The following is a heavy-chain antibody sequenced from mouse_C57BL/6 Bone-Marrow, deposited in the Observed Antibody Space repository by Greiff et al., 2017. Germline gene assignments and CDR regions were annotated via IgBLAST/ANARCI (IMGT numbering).Heavy chain of an antibody. CDR2: IDPENGDT. Sequence: EVQLKESGAELVRPGASVKLSCTASGFNIKDDYMHWVKQRPEQGLEWIGWIDPENGDTEYASKFQGKATITADTSSNTAYLQLSSLTSEDTAVYYCTTPLISRGYWGQGTTLTVSS. D-gene: IGHD3-3*01. V-gene: IGHV14-4*01. CDR3: TTPLISRGY. J-gene: IGHJ2*01. CDR1: GFNIKDDY.